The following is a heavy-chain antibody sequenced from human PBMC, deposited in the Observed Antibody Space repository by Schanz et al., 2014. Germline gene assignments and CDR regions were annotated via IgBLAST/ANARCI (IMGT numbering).Heavy chain of an antibody. J-gene: IGHJ4*02. D-gene: IGHD5-12*01. Sequence: QVQLVESGGTLVKPGGSLRLSCVVSGFTFSDYYMSWIRQAPGKGLEWVSYISSSSIYTNYADSMKGRFTISRDNAKNSLYLQMNSLRAEDTAVYYCAREGEWGYDPPRHWGQGTLVTVSS. V-gene: IGHV3-11*06. CDR3: AREGEWGYDPPRH. CDR2: ISSSSIYT. CDR1: GFTFSDYY.